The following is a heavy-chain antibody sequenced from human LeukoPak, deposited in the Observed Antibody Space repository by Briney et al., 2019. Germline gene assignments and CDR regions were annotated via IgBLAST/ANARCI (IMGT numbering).Heavy chain of an antibody. V-gene: IGHV4-59*08. Sequence: SETLSLTCTVSGGSISGYYWSWIRQPPGKGLEWIGYIYYSGSTNHNPSLKSRVTISVDTSKNQFSLKLSSVTAADTAVYYCARAPARLDSSGSEYFQHWGQGTLVTVSS. D-gene: IGHD3-22*01. J-gene: IGHJ1*01. CDR3: ARAPARLDSSGSEYFQH. CDR1: GGSISGYY. CDR2: IYYSGST.